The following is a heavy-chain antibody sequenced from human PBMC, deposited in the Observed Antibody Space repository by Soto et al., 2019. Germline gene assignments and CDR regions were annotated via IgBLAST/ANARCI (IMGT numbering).Heavy chain of an antibody. J-gene: IGHJ6*02. D-gene: IGHD2-21*02. CDR1: GLSLRKTGVG. CDR2: LYWDDDK. CDR3: VQSRCGGDCLEIYSSHAYNGLDV. V-gene: IGHV2-5*02. Sequence: QVTLKESGPTLVKPTQTLTLTCTVSGLSLRKTGVGVGWVRQPPGKAMEWLALLYWDDDKRYSPSLRSRLTIAKDIAEKQVGLKLANMDTVDTATYSCVQSRCGGDCLEIYSSHAYNGLDVWGQGTRCTVSS.